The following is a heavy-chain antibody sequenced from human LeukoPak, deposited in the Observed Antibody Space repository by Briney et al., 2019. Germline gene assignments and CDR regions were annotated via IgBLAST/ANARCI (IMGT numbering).Heavy chain of an antibody. V-gene: IGHV4-34*01. J-gene: IGHJ6*02. CDR3: ARLLPLQGGDV. Sequence: SETLSLTCAVYGASFTGYYWGWFRQPPGKGLEWIGEINHSGGTNYNPSLKSRVTISLDTSNNQFSLKLSSVTAADTAVYYCARLLPLQGGDVWGQGTTVTVSS. D-gene: IGHD2-15*01. CDR1: GASFTGYY. CDR2: INHSGGT.